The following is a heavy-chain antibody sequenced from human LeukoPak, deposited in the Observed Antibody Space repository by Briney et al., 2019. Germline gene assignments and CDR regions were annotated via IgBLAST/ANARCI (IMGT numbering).Heavy chain of an antibody. V-gene: IGHV4-39*01. CDR2: VHYSGST. CDR1: GASISNSAYY. CDR3: ARLFFVIDT. Sequence: SETLSLTCTVSGASISNSAYYWLWIRQPPGEGLECIGTVHYSGSTFYDPSLKSRVNISVDTSKNQFSLQLSSVTAADTAVYYCARLFFVIDTWGQGTLVTVSS. J-gene: IGHJ5*02. D-gene: IGHD3-3*01.